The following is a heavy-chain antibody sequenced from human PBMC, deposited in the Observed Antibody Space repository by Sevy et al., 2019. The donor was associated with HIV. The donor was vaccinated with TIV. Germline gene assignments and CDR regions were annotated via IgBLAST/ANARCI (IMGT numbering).Heavy chain of an antibody. CDR2: LSYDDSDE. V-gene: IGHV3-30-3*02. CDR3: AKDDLGSIDY. J-gene: IGHJ4*02. D-gene: IGHD3-10*01. Sequence: GGSLRLSCAASGFIFSTSPMHWVRQAPGKGRECVAILSYDDSDENYADSVKGRFTISRDNSKNTLYLQMNSLGTEDTAVYYCAKDDLGSIDYWGQGTLVTVSS. CDR1: GFIFSTSP.